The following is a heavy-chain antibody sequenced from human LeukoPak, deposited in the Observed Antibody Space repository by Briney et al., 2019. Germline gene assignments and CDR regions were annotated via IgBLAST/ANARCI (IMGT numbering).Heavy chain of an antibody. CDR2: IFYSGST. CDR3: ARTAPPPTRYSGSYLAFDY. Sequence: SETLSLTCTVSGGSISSSSYYWGWIRQPPGKGLEWIGIIFYSGSTYYNPSLKSRVTISVDTSKNQFSLKLSSVTAADTAVYYCARTAPPPTRYSGSYLAFDYWGQGTLVTVSS. V-gene: IGHV4-39*07. D-gene: IGHD1-26*01. CDR1: GGSISSSSYY. J-gene: IGHJ4*02.